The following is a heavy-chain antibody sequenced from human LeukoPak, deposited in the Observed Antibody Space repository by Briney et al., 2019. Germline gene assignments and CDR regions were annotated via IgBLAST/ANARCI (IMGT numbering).Heavy chain of an antibody. CDR2: INPNSGGT. D-gene: IGHD3-22*01. CDR3: ARTYDYYDSSGYERYYFDY. CDR1: GYTFTGYY. J-gene: IGHJ4*02. Sequence: GASVKVSCKASGYTFTGYYMHWVRQAPGQGLEWMGWINPNSGGTNYAQKFQGRVTMTGDTSISTAYMELSRLRSDDTAVYYCARTYDYYDSSGYERYYFDYWGQGTLVTVSS. V-gene: IGHV1-2*02.